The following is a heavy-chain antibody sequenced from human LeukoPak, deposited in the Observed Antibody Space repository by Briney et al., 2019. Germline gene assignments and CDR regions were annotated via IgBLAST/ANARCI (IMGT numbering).Heavy chain of an antibody. V-gene: IGHV4-4*02. CDR3: ARVSGWYPENWFDP. Sequence: PSGTLSLTCAVSGGSISSSNWWSWIRSPPGKGLEWIGEIYHSGSTNYNPSLKSRVTISVDKSKTQFSLKLSSVTAADTAVYYCARVSGWYPENWFDPWGQGTLVTVSS. J-gene: IGHJ5*02. CDR1: GGSISSSNW. CDR2: IYHSGST. D-gene: IGHD6-19*01.